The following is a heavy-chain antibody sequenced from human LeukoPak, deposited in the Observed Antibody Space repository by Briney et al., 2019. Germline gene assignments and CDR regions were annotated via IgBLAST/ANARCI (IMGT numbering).Heavy chain of an antibody. J-gene: IGHJ3*02. CDR1: GYNFTSYW. CDR2: IYPGDSDT. CDR3: ARHVPGSDDAFDI. D-gene: IGHD3-10*01. Sequence: GGSLMISCKGSGYNFTSYWIGWVRQMPGKGLEWMGVIYPGDSDTRYSPSFQGQVTISADKSISTAYLQWSSLKASDTAMYYCARHVPGSDDAFDIWGQGTMVTVSS. V-gene: IGHV5-51*01.